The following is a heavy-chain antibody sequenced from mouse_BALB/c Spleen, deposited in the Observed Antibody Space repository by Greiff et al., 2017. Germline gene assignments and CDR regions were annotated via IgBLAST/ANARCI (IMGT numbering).Heavy chain of an antibody. Sequence: QVQLKESGPELVRPGVSVKISCKGSSYTFTDYAMHWVKQSHAKSLEWIGVISTYYGNTNYNQKFKGKATMTVDKSSSTAYMELARLTSEDSAVYYCARGIPGAMDYWGQGTSVTVSS. J-gene: IGHJ4*01. CDR2: ISTYYGNT. CDR3: ARGIPGAMDY. V-gene: IGHV1-67*01. CDR1: SYTFTDYA.